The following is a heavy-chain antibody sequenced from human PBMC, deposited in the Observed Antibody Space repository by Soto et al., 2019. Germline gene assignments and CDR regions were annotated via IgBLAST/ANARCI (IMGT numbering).Heavy chain of an antibody. J-gene: IGHJ6*02. CDR1: GYTLTTFD. CDR2: LNPNTGDT. CDR3: ASGSILRGGYGMDV. V-gene: IGHV1-8*01. D-gene: IGHD3-10*01. Sequence: QMQLAQSGSEVKEPGASVKVSCRASGYTLTTFDMNWMRQAPGQGLEWMGWLNPNTGDTVYARKFQGRVTMTRATSISTAYMELSNLRFEGTALYYCASGSILRGGYGMDVWGHGTRVTVSS.